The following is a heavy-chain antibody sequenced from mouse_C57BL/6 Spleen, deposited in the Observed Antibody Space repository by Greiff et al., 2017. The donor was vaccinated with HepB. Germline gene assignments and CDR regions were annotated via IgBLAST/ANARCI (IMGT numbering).Heavy chain of an antibody. D-gene: IGHD2-1*01. CDR3: ARGYYGNYGEDFDY. J-gene: IGHJ2*01. CDR1: GFTFSDYG. V-gene: IGHV5-17*01. CDR2: ISSGSSTI. Sequence: EVHLVESGGGLVKPGGSLKLSCAASGFTFSDYGMHWVRQAPEKGLEWVAYISSGSSTIDYADTVKGRFTISRDNAKNTLFLQMTSLRSEDTAMYYCARGYYGNYGEDFDYWGQGTTLTVSS.